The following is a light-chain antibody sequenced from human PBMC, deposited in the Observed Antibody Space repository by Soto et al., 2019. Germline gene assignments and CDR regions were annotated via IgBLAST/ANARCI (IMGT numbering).Light chain of an antibody. Sequence: QSALAQPRSVSGSPGQSVTISCTGTSSDVGGYNYVSWYQQHPGKAPKLTIYAVSERPSGVPDRFSGSKSGNTASLTISGLQAEDEADYYCCSYAGNYTDVFGTGTKVT. J-gene: IGLJ1*01. CDR1: SSDVGGYNY. V-gene: IGLV2-11*01. CDR2: AVS. CDR3: CSYAGNYTDV.